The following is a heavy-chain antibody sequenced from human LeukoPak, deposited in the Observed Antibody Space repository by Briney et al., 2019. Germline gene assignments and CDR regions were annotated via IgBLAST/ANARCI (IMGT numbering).Heavy chain of an antibody. V-gene: IGHV1-2*02. CDR2: INPNTDAT. D-gene: IGHD6-19*01. CDR1: GHTFTVSY. J-gene: IGHJ4*02. CDR3: ARDRVGSGWPRPWYFEF. Sequence: ASVKVSCKPSGHTFTVSYLHLVPQAPGQGLEWMGWINPNTDATIYAEKFQGRVTMTRDTSIDTAYMEMRSLRSNDPAVYYCARDRVGSGWPRPWYFEFWGQGTLITVSS.